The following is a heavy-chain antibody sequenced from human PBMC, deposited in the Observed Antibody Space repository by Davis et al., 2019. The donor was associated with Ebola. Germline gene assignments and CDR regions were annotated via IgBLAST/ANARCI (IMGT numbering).Heavy chain of an antibody. Sequence: GESLKISCKGFGDRSANYWIAWVRQMPGKGLEWMGNIYSGDSDTNYSPSLQGQVTMSVDKLSGTAYLQWSSLKASDTAMYYCSTRDGYNYIDYWGQGTLVTVSS. D-gene: IGHD5-24*01. J-gene: IGHJ4*02. CDR3: STRDGYNYIDY. CDR2: IYSGDSDT. V-gene: IGHV5-51*01. CDR1: GDRSANYW.